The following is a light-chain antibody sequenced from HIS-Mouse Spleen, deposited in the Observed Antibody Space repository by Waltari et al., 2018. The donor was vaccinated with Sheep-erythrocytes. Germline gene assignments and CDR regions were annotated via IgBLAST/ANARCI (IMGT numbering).Light chain of an antibody. CDR2: DVS. Sequence: QSALTQPRSVSGSPGQSVTIPCTVTSSYVGGYNYVYWYQQHPGKAPKLMIYDVSKRPSGVPDRFSGSKSGNTASLTISGLQAEDEADYYCCSYAGSYNHVFATGTKVTVL. J-gene: IGLJ1*01. CDR1: SSYVGGYNY. V-gene: IGLV2-11*01. CDR3: CSYAGSYNHV.